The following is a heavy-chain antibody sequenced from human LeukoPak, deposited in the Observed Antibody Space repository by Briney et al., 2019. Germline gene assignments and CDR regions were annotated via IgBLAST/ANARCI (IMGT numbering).Heavy chain of an antibody. D-gene: IGHD1-26*01. V-gene: IGHV3-9*01. CDR3: AKDMGHVGVALD. CDR2: ISWNSGSI. CDR1: GFTFDDYA. J-gene: IGHJ4*02. Sequence: QPSRSLRLSCAASGFTFDDYAMHWVRQAPGKGLEWVSSISWNSGSIDYADSVKGRFTISRDNAKNSLYLQMNSLRAEDTALYYCAKDMGHVGVALDWGQGTLVTVSS.